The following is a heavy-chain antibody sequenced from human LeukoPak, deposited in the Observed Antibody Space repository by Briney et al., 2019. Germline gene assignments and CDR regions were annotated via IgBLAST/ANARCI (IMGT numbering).Heavy chain of an antibody. Sequence: PSETLSLTCAVAGDSINSYFGSWIQQPAGEGLEWSGRIYTSGTYYNPFLKSRVTMSLDTSKNQFSLRLSSVTAADTAVYYCARAGTDGYSHFDYWGQGTLVTVSS. V-gene: IGHV4-4*07. CDR1: GDSINSYF. CDR3: ARAGTDGYSHFDY. CDR2: IYTSGT. D-gene: IGHD3-22*01. J-gene: IGHJ4*02.